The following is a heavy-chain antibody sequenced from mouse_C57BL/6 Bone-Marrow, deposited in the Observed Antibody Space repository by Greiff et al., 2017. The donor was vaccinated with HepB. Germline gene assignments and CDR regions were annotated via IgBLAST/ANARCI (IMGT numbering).Heavy chain of an antibody. Sequence: QVHVKQPGAELVMPGASVKLTCKASGYTFTSYWMHWVKQRPGQGLEWIGEIDPSDSYTNYNQKFKGKSTLTVDKSSSTAYMQLSSLTSEDSAVYYSARDDYDGYFDVWGTGTTVTVSS. CDR1: GYTFTSYW. V-gene: IGHV1-69*01. J-gene: IGHJ1*03. CDR3: ARDDYDGYFDV. D-gene: IGHD2-4*01. CDR2: IDPSDSYT.